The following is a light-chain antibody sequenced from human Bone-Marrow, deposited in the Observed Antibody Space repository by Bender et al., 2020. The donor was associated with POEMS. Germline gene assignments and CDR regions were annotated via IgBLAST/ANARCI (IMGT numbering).Light chain of an antibody. CDR2: AVN. CDR3: TSYRSSGTFV. V-gene: IGLV2-14*03. Sequence: QSALTQPASVSGSPGQSITISCTGTSSDIGSYDYVSWYLQRPGKAPQLIFAVNYRPSGVSNRFSHSTSDNTASLTISGLQAEDEADYYCTSYRSSGTFVFGTGTKVTVL. J-gene: IGLJ1*01. CDR1: SSDIGSYDY.